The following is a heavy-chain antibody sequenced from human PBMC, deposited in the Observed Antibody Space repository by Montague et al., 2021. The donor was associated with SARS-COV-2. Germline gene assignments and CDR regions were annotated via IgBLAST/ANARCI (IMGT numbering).Heavy chain of an antibody. V-gene: IGHV4-34*01. CDR2: VNHSGGT. D-gene: IGHD6-13*01. Sequence: SETLSLTCAVYGGSFNHYYWTWIRQAPGKGLEWSGEVNHSGGTNYNPSLKSRVTISVDTSKNQFSLKLNSLTAADTAVYYCTRVRQQLVRTYYLDYWGQGTLVTV. J-gene: IGHJ4*02. CDR3: TRVRQQLVRTYYLDY. CDR1: GGSFNHYY.